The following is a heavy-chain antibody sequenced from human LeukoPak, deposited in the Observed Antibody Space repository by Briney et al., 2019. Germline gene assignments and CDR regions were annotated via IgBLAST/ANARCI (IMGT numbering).Heavy chain of an antibody. D-gene: IGHD1-20*01. CDR1: GYSSTSYW. CDR3: AASSYNWNPFDP. CDR2: IYPGDSDT. J-gene: IGHJ5*02. V-gene: IGHV5-51*01. Sequence: GESLKISCKGSGYSSTSYWIGWVRQMPGKGLEWMGIIYPGDSDTRYSPSFQGQVTISIDKSIATAYLQWSSLKASDTAMYYCAASSYNWNPFDPWGQGTLVTVSS.